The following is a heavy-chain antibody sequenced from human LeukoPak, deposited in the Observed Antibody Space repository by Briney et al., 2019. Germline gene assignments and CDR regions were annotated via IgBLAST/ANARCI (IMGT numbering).Heavy chain of an antibody. CDR2: ISGSGGST. CDR3: AKDPLTTRELRYFDSAMDV. Sequence: HAGGSLRLSCAASGFTFSSYAMSWVRQAPGKGLEWVSAISGSGGSTYYADSVKGRFTISRDNSKNTLYLQMNSLRAEDTAVYYCAKDPLTTRELRYFDSAMDVWGQGTTVTVSS. J-gene: IGHJ6*02. CDR1: GFTFSSYA. D-gene: IGHD3-9*01. V-gene: IGHV3-23*01.